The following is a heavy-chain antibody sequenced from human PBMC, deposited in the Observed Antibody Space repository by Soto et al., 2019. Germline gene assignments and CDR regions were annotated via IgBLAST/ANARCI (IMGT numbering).Heavy chain of an antibody. D-gene: IGHD3-10*01. CDR2: IYHDRST. V-gene: IGHV4-4*02. Sequence: QVQLQQSGPGLVRPSGTLYLTCAVSGASISTSNWWTWVRKPPGKGLEWIGDIYHDRSTNYNPSLKSRVTISEDKTNNQFPHNITSMTAADTGVYTCANNRLWFGELRGLTVWGQGTTVIVTS. CDR3: ANNRLWFGELRGLTV. J-gene: IGHJ6*02. CDR1: GASISTSNW.